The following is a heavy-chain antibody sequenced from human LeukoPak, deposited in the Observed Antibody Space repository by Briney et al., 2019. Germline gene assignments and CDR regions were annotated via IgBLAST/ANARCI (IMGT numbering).Heavy chain of an antibody. J-gene: IGHJ4*02. CDR1: GFTFNNYA. CDR2: IFGSGGSA. Sequence: PGGSLRLSCTASGFTFNNYAMYWVRQAPRKELEWVAGIFGSGGSAHYADSVKGRFTISRDNSKNTVYLQMDSLRGEDTAVYYCTKTTTGYSSGQYPGWPADHWGQGALVTVSS. CDR3: TKTTTGYSSGQYPGWPADH. V-gene: IGHV3-23*01. D-gene: IGHD3-22*01.